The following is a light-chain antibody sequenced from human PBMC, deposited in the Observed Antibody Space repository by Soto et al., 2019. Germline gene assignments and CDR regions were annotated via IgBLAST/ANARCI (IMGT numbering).Light chain of an antibody. CDR3: QKYNGAPFS. CDR1: QDISSY. V-gene: IGKV1-27*01. J-gene: IGKJ3*01. CDR2: AAS. Sequence: DIQMTQSPSSLSASVGDRVTITCRASQDISSYLAWYQQKPGKVPKLLIYAASTLQSGVPSRFSGSGSGTDFTLTISSLQPEDVETYYCQKYNGAPFSFGPGTKVDIK.